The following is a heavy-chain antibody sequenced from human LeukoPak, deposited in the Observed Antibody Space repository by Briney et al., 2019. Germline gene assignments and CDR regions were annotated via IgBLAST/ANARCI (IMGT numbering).Heavy chain of an antibody. CDR1: GFTFTTHG. Sequence: PGGSLRLSCAASGFTFTTHGMNWVRQAPGKGLEWVSYISSSSATIYYADSVKGRFTISRDNAKNSLYLQMNSLRAEDTAVYYCASLYGSGPNWFDPWGQGTLVTVSS. CDR3: ASLYGSGPNWFDP. D-gene: IGHD3-10*01. V-gene: IGHV3-48*01. J-gene: IGHJ5*02. CDR2: ISSSSATI.